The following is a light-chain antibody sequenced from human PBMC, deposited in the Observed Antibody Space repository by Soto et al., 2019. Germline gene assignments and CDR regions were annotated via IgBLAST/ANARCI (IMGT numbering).Light chain of an antibody. V-gene: IGKV1-5*01. J-gene: IGKJ1*01. CDR3: QQYNTYPT. CDR2: HAS. Sequence: DIQMTQSPSTLSASIGDRVTIACRASQSISNWLAWYQQKPGKAPKLLIFHASSLESGVPSRFSGSGSGTEFTLTISSLQSDDFATYYCQQYNTYPTFGQGTKVEIK. CDR1: QSISNW.